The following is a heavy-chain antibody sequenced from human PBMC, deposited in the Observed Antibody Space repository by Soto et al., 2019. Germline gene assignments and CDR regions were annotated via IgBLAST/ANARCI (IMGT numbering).Heavy chain of an antibody. Sequence: KPSETLSLTCSVSGGYIHVGGYYWTWIRQRPGKGLEWMGYIYYTGKTYYNPSLESRLTMSVDRSKNQFSLRLTSVTAADTAVYFCGRDLTSNANCIDPWGQGTLVTVSS. V-gene: IGHV4-30-4*01. CDR2: IYYTGKT. J-gene: IGHJ5*02. CDR3: GRDLTSNANCIDP. D-gene: IGHD2-2*01. CDR1: GGYIHVGGYY.